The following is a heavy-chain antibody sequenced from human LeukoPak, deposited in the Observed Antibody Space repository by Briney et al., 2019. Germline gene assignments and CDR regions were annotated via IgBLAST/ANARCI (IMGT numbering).Heavy chain of an antibody. V-gene: IGHV1-69*06. CDR1: GGAFSSYA. Sequence: ASVKVSCKASGGAFSSYAINWVRQTPGQGLEWMGRIIPMFGTVNYEQKFQGRVTIIADKFTSTAYMELSSLRFEDTAMYYCARDQKVGATPYFGMDVWGQGTTVTVSS. J-gene: IGHJ6*02. CDR3: ARDQKVGATPYFGMDV. CDR2: IIPMFGTV. D-gene: IGHD1-26*01.